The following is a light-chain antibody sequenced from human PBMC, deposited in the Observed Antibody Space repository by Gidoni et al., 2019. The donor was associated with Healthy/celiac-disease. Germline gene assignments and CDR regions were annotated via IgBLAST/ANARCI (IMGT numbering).Light chain of an antibody. CDR1: QSISSW. J-gene: IGKJ1*01. V-gene: IGKV1-5*03. CDR3: QQYNSYSRT. CDR2: KAS. Sequence: DIQMTQSPSTMSASVGDRVTITCRASQSISSWLAWYQQKPGKAPKLLIYKASSLESGVPSRFSGSGSGTEFTLTLSSLQPDDVATYYCQQYNSYSRTFXXXTKVEIK.